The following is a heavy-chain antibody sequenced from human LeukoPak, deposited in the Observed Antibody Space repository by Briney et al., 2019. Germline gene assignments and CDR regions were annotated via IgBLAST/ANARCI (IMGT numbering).Heavy chain of an antibody. J-gene: IGHJ4*02. CDR3: ARVPHYYGSGSSGFDY. V-gene: IGHV1-18*01. CDR2: ISAYNGNT. CDR1: GYTFTSYG. D-gene: IGHD3-10*01. Sequence: GASVKVSCKASGYTFTSYGISWVRQAPGQALEWMGWISAYNGNTNYAQKLQGRVTMTTDTSTSTAYMELRSLRSDDAAVYYCARVPHYYGSGSSGFDYWGQGTLVTVSS.